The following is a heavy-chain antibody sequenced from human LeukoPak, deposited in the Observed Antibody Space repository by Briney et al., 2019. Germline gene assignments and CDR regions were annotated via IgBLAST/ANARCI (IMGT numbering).Heavy chain of an antibody. J-gene: IGHJ4*02. V-gene: IGHV4-31*03. CDR3: ARGNYDSSGYPAYYFDY. CDR1: GGSISSGGYY. D-gene: IGHD3-22*01. CDR2: IYYSGST. Sequence: SQTLSLTCTVSGGSISSGGYYWSWIRQHPGKGLEWIGYIYYSGSTYYYPSLKSRVTISVDTSKNQFSLKLSSVTAADTAVYYCARGNYDSSGYPAYYFDYWGQGTLVTVSS.